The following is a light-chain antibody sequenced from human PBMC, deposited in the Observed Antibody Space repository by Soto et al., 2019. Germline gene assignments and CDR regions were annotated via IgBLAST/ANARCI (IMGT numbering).Light chain of an antibody. V-gene: IGLV2-14*01. CDR1: SSDVGGYNY. CDR2: DVN. Sequence: QSALTQPASVSGSPGQSITISCTGTSSDVGGYNYVSWYQQQPGKAPKLMIYDVNNRPSGVSNRFSGSKSGNTASLTISGLQAEDEADYYCSSYTSSSTLVVFGGGTKFTVL. CDR3: SSYTSSSTLVV. J-gene: IGLJ2*01.